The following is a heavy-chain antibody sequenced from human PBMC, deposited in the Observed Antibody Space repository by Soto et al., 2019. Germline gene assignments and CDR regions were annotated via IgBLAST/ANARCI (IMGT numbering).Heavy chain of an antibody. CDR2: IYYSGDT. V-gene: IGHV4-31*03. CDR1: GDSISSGGYH. Sequence: QVQLQESGPGRVEPSQTLSLTCNVSGDSISSGGYHWSWFGQHQGKGLEWIVYIYYSGDTYYNPSLKSRVAISVHTSKKQFSLNLSSATAADTAVYYCARLAYSSRGGQFFDYWGQGVLVTVSS. CDR3: ARLAYSSRGGQFFDY. J-gene: IGHJ4*02. D-gene: IGHD6-13*01.